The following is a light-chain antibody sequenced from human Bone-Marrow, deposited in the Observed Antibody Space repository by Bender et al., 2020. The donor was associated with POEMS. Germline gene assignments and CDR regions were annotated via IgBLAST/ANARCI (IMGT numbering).Light chain of an antibody. CDR3: SSYTKTNTLV. CDR1: SSDIGSYNL. J-gene: IGLJ3*02. CDR2: EDT. V-gene: IGLV2-14*02. Sequence: QSALTQPASVSGSPGQSITISCTGTSSDIGSYNLVSWYQQYPGKAPKLMIYEDTKRPSGVSDRFSGSKSGNTASLTISGLQPEDEADYYCSSYTKTNTLVFGGGTRLTVL.